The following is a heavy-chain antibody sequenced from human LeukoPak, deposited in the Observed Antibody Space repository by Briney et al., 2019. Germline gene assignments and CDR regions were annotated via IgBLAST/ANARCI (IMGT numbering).Heavy chain of an antibody. V-gene: IGHV4-34*01. Sequence: PSETLSLTCAVYGGSFSGYYWSWIRHPPGKGLEWVGEINHSGSTNYNPALKSRVTISVDTSKNQFPLKLSSVTAADTAVYYCARGCSSTSCLYYFDYWGQGTLVTVSS. J-gene: IGHJ4*02. CDR2: INHSGST. CDR3: ARGCSSTSCLYYFDY. CDR1: GGSFSGYY. D-gene: IGHD2-2*01.